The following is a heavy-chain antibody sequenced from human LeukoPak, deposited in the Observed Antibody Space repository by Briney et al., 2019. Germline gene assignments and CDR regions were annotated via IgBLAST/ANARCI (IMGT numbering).Heavy chain of an antibody. V-gene: IGHV3-23*01. Sequence: PGGSLRLSCAASGFTFSNYTMSWVRQAPGKGLEWVSGISGSGGSTYYAESVKGRFTISRDNSKNTLYLQMNSLRADDTAVYYCAKWGHSSGWYFASPFDYWGQGTLVTVSS. CDR1: GFTFSNYT. CDR2: ISGSGGST. CDR3: AKWGHSSGWYFASPFDY. D-gene: IGHD6-19*01. J-gene: IGHJ4*02.